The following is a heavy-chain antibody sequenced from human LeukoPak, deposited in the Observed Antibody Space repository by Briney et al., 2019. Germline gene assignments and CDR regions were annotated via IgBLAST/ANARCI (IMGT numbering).Heavy chain of an antibody. Sequence: ASVKVSCKASGYTFTGYYMHWVRQAPGQGLEWMGWMNPNSGNTGYAQKFQGRVTMTRNTSISTAYMELSSLRSEDTAVYYCARGPQQLSPFDYWGQGTLVTVSS. V-gene: IGHV1-8*02. CDR1: GYTFTGYY. J-gene: IGHJ4*02. CDR3: ARGPQQLSPFDY. D-gene: IGHD6-13*01. CDR2: MNPNSGNT.